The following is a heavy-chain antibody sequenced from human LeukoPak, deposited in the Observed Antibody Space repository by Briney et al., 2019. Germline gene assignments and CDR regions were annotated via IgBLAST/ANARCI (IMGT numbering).Heavy chain of an antibody. J-gene: IGHJ4*02. D-gene: IGHD2-2*01. CDR1: GFTFSSYG. Sequence: PGGSLRLSCAASGFTFSSYGMHWVRQAPGKGLEWVAFIRYDGSNKYYADSVKGRFTISRDNSKNTLYLQMNSLRAEDTAVYYCAKTLGYCSSTSCYGTFDYWGQGTLVTVSS. V-gene: IGHV3-30*02. CDR3: AKTLGYCSSTSCYGTFDY. CDR2: IRYDGSNK.